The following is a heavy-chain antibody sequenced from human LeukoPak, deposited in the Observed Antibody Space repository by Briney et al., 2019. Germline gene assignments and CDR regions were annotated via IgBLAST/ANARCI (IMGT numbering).Heavy chain of an antibody. D-gene: IGHD2-21*01. J-gene: IGHJ4*02. Sequence: PGGSLRLSCAPPGFTFGVFSMHWVRQAPGTGLEWVSLLRRYGSHPSYAVSVNGRFTISRDNSRNSLYLQMNSLRFEDTAVYYCVKEHIAGWPNFDHWGQGTLVTVSS. V-gene: IGHV3-43*01. CDR3: VKEHIAGWPNFDH. CDR2: LRRYGSHP. CDR1: GFTFGVFS.